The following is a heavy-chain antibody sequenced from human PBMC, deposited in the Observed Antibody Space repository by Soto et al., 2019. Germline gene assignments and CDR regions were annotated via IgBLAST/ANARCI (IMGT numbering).Heavy chain of an antibody. V-gene: IGHV4-59*01. CDR3: ARGESWNYCLNVGAFDI. D-gene: IGHD1-7*01. J-gene: IGHJ3*02. CDR2: IYYSGST. Sequence: SETLSLTCTVSGGSISSYYWSWIRQPPGKGLEWIGYIYYSGSTNYNPSLKSRVTISVDTSKNQFSLKLSSVTAADTAVYYCARGESWNYCLNVGAFDIWGQGTMVTVSS. CDR1: GGSISSYY.